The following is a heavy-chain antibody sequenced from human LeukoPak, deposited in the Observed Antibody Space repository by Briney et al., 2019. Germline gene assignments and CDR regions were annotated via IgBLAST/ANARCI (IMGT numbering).Heavy chain of an antibody. Sequence: GRSLRLSCAASGFTFSSYAMSWVRQAPGKGLEWVSAISGSGGSTYYADSVKGRFTISRDNSKNTLYLQMNSLRAEDTAVYYCAKVNPPDYYDSSGYDYWGQGTLVTVSS. V-gene: IGHV3-23*01. D-gene: IGHD3-22*01. CDR2: ISGSGGST. CDR1: GFTFSSYA. J-gene: IGHJ4*02. CDR3: AKVNPPDYYDSSGYDY.